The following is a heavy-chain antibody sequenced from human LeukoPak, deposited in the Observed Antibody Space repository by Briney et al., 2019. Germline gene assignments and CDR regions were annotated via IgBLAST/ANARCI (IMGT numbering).Heavy chain of an antibody. CDR2: INPNSGGT. CDR1: GYTFTGYY. D-gene: IGHD3-10*01. J-gene: IGHJ4*02. V-gene: IGHV1-2*02. CDR3: ARLLLWFGESTDY. Sequence: ASVKVSCKASGYTFTGYYMHCVRQAPGQGLEWMGWINPNSGGTNYAQKFQGRVTMTRDTSISTAYMELSRLRSDDTAVYYCARLLLWFGESTDYWGQGTLVTVSS.